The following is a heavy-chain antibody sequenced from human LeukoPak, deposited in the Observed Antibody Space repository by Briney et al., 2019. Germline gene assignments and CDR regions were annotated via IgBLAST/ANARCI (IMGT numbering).Heavy chain of an antibody. D-gene: IGHD1-26*01. V-gene: IGHV3-74*01. J-gene: IGHJ4*02. CDR2: LNGDGTTT. Sequence: PGGSLRLSCAASGFTFSNYWMSWVRQAPGEGLVWVSRLNGDGTTTSSADSVKGRFTISRDNAKNSLYLQMSSLRAEDTAVYYCARAYSGTLPFDYWGQGTLVTVSS. CDR1: GFTFSNYW. CDR3: ARAYSGTLPFDY.